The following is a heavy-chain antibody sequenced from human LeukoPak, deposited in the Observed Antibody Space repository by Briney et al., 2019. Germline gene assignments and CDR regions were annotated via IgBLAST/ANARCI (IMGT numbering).Heavy chain of an antibody. CDR2: INHSGST. CDR3: ARVSDYGDYLNY. V-gene: IGHV4-34*01. D-gene: IGHD4-17*01. Sequence: SETLSLTCAVYGGSFSGFFCTWIRQPPGKGLEWIGEINHSGSTNYSPSLKSRVTISVDTSMNQFSLRLSSVTAADTAVYYCARVSDYGDYLNYWGQGNLVTVSS. CDR1: GGSFSGFF. J-gene: IGHJ4*02.